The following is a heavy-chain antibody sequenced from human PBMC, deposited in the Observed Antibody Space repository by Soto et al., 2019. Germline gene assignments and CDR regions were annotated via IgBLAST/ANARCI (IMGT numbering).Heavy chain of an antibody. V-gene: IGHV1-8*01. CDR1: GYSLTSLD. Sequence: QVQLVQSGAEVREPGASVKVSCKASGYSLTSLDINWVRQTTGQGLEWMGWMQPSSGRTGYAQKFQGRVTMTRDTSINTAYMELSSLTSDDTAVYYCARGVTAGVDYWGQGTLVTVSS. CDR2: MQPSSGRT. D-gene: IGHD1-26*01. CDR3: ARGVTAGVDY. J-gene: IGHJ4*02.